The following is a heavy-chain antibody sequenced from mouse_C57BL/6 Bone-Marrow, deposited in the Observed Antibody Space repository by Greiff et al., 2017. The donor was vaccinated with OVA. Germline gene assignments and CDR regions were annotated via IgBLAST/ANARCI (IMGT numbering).Heavy chain of an antibody. CDR3: ARSDGSSRYYYAMDY. Sequence: EVQGVESGPVLVKPGASVKMSCKASGYTFTDYYMNWVKQSHGKSLEWIGVINPYNGGTSYNQKFKGKATLTVDKSSSTAYMELNSLTSEDSAVYYCARSDGSSRYYYAMDYWGQGTSVTVSS. D-gene: IGHD1-1*01. J-gene: IGHJ4*01. V-gene: IGHV1-19*01. CDR1: GYTFTDYY. CDR2: INPYNGGT.